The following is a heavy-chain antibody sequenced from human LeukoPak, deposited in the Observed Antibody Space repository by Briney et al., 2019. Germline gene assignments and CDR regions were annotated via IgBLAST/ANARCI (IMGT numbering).Heavy chain of an antibody. V-gene: IGHV4-34*01. J-gene: IGHJ5*02. CDR1: GGSFSGYY. CDR3: ARARINWFGP. CDR2: INHSGST. Sequence: SETLSLTCAVYGGSFSGYYWSWIRQPPGKGLEWIGEINHSGSTNYNPSLKSRVTISVDTSKNQFSLKLSSVTAADTAVYYCARARINWFGPWGQGTLVTVSS. D-gene: IGHD3-16*01.